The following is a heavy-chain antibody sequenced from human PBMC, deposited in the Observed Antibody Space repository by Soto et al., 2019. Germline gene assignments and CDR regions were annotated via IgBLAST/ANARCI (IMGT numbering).Heavy chain of an antibody. CDR3: ARGGQDFWSGPCEY. CDR1: GGSISSYF. D-gene: IGHD3-3*01. Sequence: SETLSLTCTVSGGSISSYFCNWIRQPAGKGLEWIGRIDNSGSTNYNPSLKSRITMSADTSRNQFSLKLNSVTAADTAVYYCARGGQDFWSGPCEYWGQGDMVIVAS. CDR2: IDNSGST. V-gene: IGHV4-4*07. J-gene: IGHJ4*02.